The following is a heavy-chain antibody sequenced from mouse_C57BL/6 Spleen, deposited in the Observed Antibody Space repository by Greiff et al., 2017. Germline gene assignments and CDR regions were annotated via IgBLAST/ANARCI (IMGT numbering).Heavy chain of an antibody. CDR3: ARRGLIYDGYYFAY. V-gene: IGHV1-18*01. Sequence: VQLKQSGPELVKPGASVKIPCKASGYTFTDYNMDWVKQSHGKSLEWIGDINPNNGGTIYNQKFKGKATLTVDKSSSTAYMELRSLTSEDTAVYYCARRGLIYDGYYFAYWGQGTLVTVSA. J-gene: IGHJ3*01. CDR2: INPNNGGT. D-gene: IGHD2-3*01. CDR1: GYTFTDYN.